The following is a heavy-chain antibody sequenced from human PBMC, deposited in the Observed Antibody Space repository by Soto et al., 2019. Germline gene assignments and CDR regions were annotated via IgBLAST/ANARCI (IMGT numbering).Heavy chain of an antibody. V-gene: IGHV3-30*18. CDR3: AKALGGLSPESFDY. CDR1: GFIFSSYA. CDR2: MPYDGNNQ. D-gene: IGHD3-16*02. Sequence: PGGSLILSCAASGFIFSSYAMHWGLQAPGKGLEWVAIMPYDGNNQYYADSVKGRFTISRDNFKNTLHLQMNSLRAEDTAVYYCAKALGGLSPESFDYWGQGILVTVSS. J-gene: IGHJ4*02.